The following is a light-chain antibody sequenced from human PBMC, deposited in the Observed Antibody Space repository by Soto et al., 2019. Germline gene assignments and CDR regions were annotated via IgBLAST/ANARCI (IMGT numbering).Light chain of an antibody. J-gene: IGLJ3*02. CDR2: GNT. CDR3: PSSDSSLRGSQV. V-gene: IGLV1-40*01. CDR1: SSNIGAGYD. Sequence: QSVLTQPPSVSGAPGQRVTISCTGSSSNIGAGYDVHWYQQLPGTAPKLLIYGNTNRPSGVPDRFSGSKSGTSASLAITGLQAEDEAVYYCPSSDSSLRGSQVFGGGTKVTVL.